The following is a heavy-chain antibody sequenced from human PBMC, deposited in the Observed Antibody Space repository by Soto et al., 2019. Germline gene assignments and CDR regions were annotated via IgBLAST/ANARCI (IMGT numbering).Heavy chain of an antibody. CDR3: AGGDFGGHMDV. CDR2: IYYSGST. D-gene: IGHD4-17*01. CDR1: GGSISSYY. V-gene: IGHV4-59*01. J-gene: IGHJ6*02. Sequence: SETLSLTCTVSGGSISSYYWSWIRQPPGKGLEWIGYIYYSGSTNYNPSLKSRVTISVDTAKNQFSLKLSSVTAADTAVYYCAGGDFGGHMDVWCQGTTVTVSS.